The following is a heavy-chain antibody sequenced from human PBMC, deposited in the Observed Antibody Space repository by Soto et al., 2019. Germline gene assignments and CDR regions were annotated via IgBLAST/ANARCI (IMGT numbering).Heavy chain of an antibody. J-gene: IGHJ4*02. CDR2: ISGSGGST. CDR3: AKDLDRYIVATTIDY. V-gene: IGHV3-23*01. D-gene: IGHD5-12*01. CDR1: GFTFSSYA. Sequence: PGGSLSLSCAASGFTFSSYAMSWVRQAPGKGLEWVSAISGSGGSTYYADSVKGRFTISRDNSKNTLYLQMNSLRAEDTAVYYCAKDLDRYIVATTIDYWGKRTLVIFAS.